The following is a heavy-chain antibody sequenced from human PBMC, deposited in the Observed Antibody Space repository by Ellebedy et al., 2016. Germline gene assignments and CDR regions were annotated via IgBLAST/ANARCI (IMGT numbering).Heavy chain of an antibody. V-gene: IGHV3-11*01. J-gene: IGHJ4*02. D-gene: IGHD4-11*01. CDR3: ARGNPDYSHSYFDS. Sequence: GESLKISCAASGFTFKDYYMHWIRQAPGKGLEWVSYINGSASAITYADSVRGRFTISRDNAKNSLYLQMNSLRADDTAVYYCARGNPDYSHSYFDSWGRGTLVTVSS. CDR2: INGSASAI. CDR1: GFTFKDYY.